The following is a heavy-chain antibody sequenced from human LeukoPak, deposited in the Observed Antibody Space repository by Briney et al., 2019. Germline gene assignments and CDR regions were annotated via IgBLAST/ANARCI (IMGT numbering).Heavy chain of an antibody. CDR1: GGSISSYY. CDR2: IYYSGST. V-gene: IGHV4-59*01. J-gene: IGHJ6*03. CDR3: ARVEALLWFGESHYYMDV. Sequence: PSETLSLTCTVSGGSISSYYWSWIRQPPGKGLEWIGYIYYSGSTNYNPSLKSRVTISVDTSKNQFSLKLSSVTAADTAVYYCARVEALLWFGESHYYMDVWGKGTTVTVSS. D-gene: IGHD3-10*01.